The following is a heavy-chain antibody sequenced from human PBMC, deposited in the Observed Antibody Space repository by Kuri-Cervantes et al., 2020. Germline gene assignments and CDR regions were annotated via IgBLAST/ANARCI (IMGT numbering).Heavy chain of an antibody. D-gene: IGHD4-17*01. Sequence: GESLKISCAASGFTFSKDGMHWVRQAPGKGLEWVALISYDDNNKSYGDSVKGRSTISRDSPKNTLDLQMNSLGAEDTAVYYCARDRLGATVTPTDAFDIWGQGTMVTVSS. CDR2: ISYDDNNK. CDR1: GFTFSKDG. J-gene: IGHJ3*02. CDR3: ARDRLGATVTPTDAFDI. V-gene: IGHV3-30*03.